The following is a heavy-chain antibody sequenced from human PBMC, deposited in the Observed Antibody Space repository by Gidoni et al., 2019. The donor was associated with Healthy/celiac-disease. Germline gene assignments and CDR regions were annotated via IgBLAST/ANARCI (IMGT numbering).Heavy chain of an antibody. D-gene: IGHD6-19*01. Sequence: QVQLVQSGAEVKKPGSSVKVSCKASGGTFSSYAISWVRQAPGQGLEWMGGILPIFGTAYYANNFQGGVMIAADESASTAYMVLSSLSSEATAVYYCASPRTLTGYSSGWYAYDYWGQGTLVTVSS. CDR1: GGTFSSYA. V-gene: IGHV1-69*01. CDR2: ILPIFGTA. CDR3: ASPRTLTGYSSGWYAYDY. J-gene: IGHJ4*02.